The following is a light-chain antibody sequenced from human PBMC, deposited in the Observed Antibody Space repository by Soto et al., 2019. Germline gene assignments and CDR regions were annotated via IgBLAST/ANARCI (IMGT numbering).Light chain of an antibody. CDR2: LEGSGSY. Sequence: QLVLTQSSSASASLGSSVKVTCTLSSGHSSYIIAWHQQQPGKAPRYLMKLEGSGSYNKGSGVPDRFSGSSSGADRYLTISNLQFEAEADYYCETWDSNSWVFGGGTQLTVL. CDR1: SGHSSYI. CDR3: ETWDSNSWV. J-gene: IGLJ3*02. V-gene: IGLV4-60*02.